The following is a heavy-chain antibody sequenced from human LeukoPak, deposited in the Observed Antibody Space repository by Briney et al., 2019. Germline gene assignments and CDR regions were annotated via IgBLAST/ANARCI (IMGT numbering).Heavy chain of an antibody. Sequence: SVKVSCKASGGTFSSYTISWVRQAPGQGLEWMGGIIPIFGTANYAQKFQGRVTITADESTSTAYMELSSLRSEDTAVYYCARAKQDIVVVPAALWGQGTLVTVSS. CDR3: ARAKQDIVVVPAAL. D-gene: IGHD2-2*01. J-gene: IGHJ4*02. CDR2: IIPIFGTA. V-gene: IGHV1-69*01. CDR1: GGTFSSYT.